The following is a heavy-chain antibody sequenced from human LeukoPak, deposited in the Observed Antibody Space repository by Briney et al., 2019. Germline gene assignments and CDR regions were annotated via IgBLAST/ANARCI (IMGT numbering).Heavy chain of an antibody. Sequence: SETLSLTCTVSGGSISSYYWSWIRQPPGKGLEWIGYICYSGSTNYNPSLKSRVTISVDTSKNQFSLKLSSVTAADTAVYYCARVRGYSAPEYYFDYWGQGTLVTVSS. J-gene: IGHJ4*02. D-gene: IGHD5-12*01. CDR3: ARVRGYSAPEYYFDY. V-gene: IGHV4-59*01. CDR2: ICYSGST. CDR1: GGSISSYY.